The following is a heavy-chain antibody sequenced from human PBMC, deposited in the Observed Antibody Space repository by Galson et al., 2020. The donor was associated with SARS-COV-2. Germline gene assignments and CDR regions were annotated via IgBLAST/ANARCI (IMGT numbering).Heavy chain of an antibody. CDR1: GFTFTSSA. D-gene: IGHD3-3*01. Sequence: SVKVSCKASGFTFTSSAVQWVRQARGQRLEWIGWIVVGSGNTNYAQKFQERVTITRDMSTSTAYMELSSLRSEDTAVYYCAADTAVTTIFGVVIGVGGMDVWGQGTTVTVSS. CDR3: AADTAVTTIFGVVIGVGGMDV. CDR2: IVVGSGNT. J-gene: IGHJ6*02. V-gene: IGHV1-58*01.